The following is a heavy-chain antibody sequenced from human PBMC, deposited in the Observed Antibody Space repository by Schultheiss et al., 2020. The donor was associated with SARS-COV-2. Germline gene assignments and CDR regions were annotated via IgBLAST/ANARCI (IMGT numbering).Heavy chain of an antibody. CDR1: GGSISSGGYY. J-gene: IGHJ3*02. D-gene: IGHD6-19*01. Sequence: GSLRLSCTVSGGSISSGGYYWSWIRQPPGKGLEWIGEINHSGSTNYNPSLKSRVTISVDTSKNQFSLKLSSVTAADTAVYYCATSRLYSSGWYGAFDIWGQGTMVTVSS. CDR2: INHSGST. V-gene: IGHV4-39*07. CDR3: ATSRLYSSGWYGAFDI.